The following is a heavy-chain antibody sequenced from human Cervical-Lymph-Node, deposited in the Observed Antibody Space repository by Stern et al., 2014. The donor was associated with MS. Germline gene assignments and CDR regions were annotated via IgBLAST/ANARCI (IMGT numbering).Heavy chain of an antibody. CDR2: TYHRSRWYY. CDR3: ARDVSSSPDAFDT. Sequence: VQLQQSGPGLVKPSQTLSLTCAISGDSVSSNRATWSWIRQSPSRGLEWLGRTYHRSRWYYDYATSVKSRVTISPDTSNNQFSLRLNSVTPEDTAVYYCARDVSSSPDAFDTWGLGTMVIVSS. V-gene: IGHV6-1*01. J-gene: IGHJ3*02. CDR1: GDSVSSNRAT. D-gene: IGHD6-6*01.